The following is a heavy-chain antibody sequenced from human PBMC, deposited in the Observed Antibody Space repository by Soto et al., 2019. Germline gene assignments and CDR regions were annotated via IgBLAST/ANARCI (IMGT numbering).Heavy chain of an antibody. CDR1: GFTFSDSW. V-gene: IGHV3-7*01. J-gene: IGHJ4*02. Sequence: EVQLVESGGGLVQPGGSLRLSCAASGFTFSDSWMSWVRQAPGKGLEWVANIKQDGSVTFYVNSVEGRFTISRDNAKNSVYLQMNSLTAEDTAVYYCARHDWSGPDWGQGTLVTVSS. D-gene: IGHD3-9*01. CDR2: IKQDGSVT. CDR3: ARHDWSGPD.